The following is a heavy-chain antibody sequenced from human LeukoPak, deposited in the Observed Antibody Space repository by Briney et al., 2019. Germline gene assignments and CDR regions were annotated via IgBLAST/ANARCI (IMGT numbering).Heavy chain of an antibody. V-gene: IGHV1-69*04. CDR2: IIPILGIA. CDR1: GGTFSSYA. J-gene: IGHJ6*02. Sequence: SVKVSCKASGGTFSSYAISWVRQAPGQGLEWMGRIIPILGIANYAQKFQGRVTITADKSTSTAYMELSSLRSEDTAVYYCATRLGSSTDYYGMDVWGQGTTVTVSS. D-gene: IGHD2-2*01. CDR3: ATRLGSSTDYYGMDV.